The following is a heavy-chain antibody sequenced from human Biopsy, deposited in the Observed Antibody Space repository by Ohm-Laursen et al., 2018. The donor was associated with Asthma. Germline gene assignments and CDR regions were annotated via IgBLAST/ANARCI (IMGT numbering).Heavy chain of an antibody. Sequence: TLFLTCTVSYGSITSGGYYWTLIRQHPGKGLEWIGFIYYSGSTYYNPSLKSRVSISIDTSKNQFSLKLSSVTAADTAVYYCARAQDYYDSRGYYRSFDYWGQGTLVTVSS. J-gene: IGHJ4*02. V-gene: IGHV4-31*03. D-gene: IGHD3-22*01. CDR1: YGSITSGGYY. CDR2: IYYSGST. CDR3: ARAQDYYDSRGYYRSFDY.